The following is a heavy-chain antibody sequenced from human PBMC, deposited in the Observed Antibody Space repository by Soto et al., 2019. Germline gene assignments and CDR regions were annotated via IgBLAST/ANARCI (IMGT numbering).Heavy chain of an antibody. V-gene: IGHV3-23*01. CDR3: AKGGYYYYYDMDV. CDR2: ISGSGGST. J-gene: IGHJ6*02. Sequence: GGSLRLSCAASGFTFSSYAMSWVRQAPGKGLEWVSVISGSGGSTYYADSVKGRFTISRDNSKNTLSLQMNSLRAEDTALYYCAKGGYYYYYDMDVWGQGTTVTVSS. CDR1: GFTFSSYA.